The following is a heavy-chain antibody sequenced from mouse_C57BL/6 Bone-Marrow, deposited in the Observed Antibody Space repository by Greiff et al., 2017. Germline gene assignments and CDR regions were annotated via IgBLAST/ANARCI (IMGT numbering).Heavy chain of an antibody. Sequence: QVHVKQSGAELVKPGASVKMSCKASGYTFTTYPIEWMKQNPGKSLEWIGNFHPYNDDTKYNEKFKGKATLTVEKSSSTVYLELSRLTSDDSAVYYCARGGNYGGYYFDYWGQGTTLTVSS. D-gene: IGHD2-1*01. J-gene: IGHJ2*01. V-gene: IGHV1-47*01. CDR3: ARGGNYGGYYFDY. CDR2: FHPYNDDT. CDR1: GYTFTTYP.